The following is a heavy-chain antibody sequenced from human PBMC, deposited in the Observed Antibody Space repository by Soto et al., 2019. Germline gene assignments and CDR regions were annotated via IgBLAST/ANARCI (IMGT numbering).Heavy chain of an antibody. Sequence: PGGYLKIYCKGSGYSYAGCWITWVRQKPGHGLESIGRIEPSESQAYYSPSCRGQVTISVTKSIATVFLQWSRLRASDTAMYYCARQIYDSDTGPNFQYYFDPWGQGSPVTVSS. D-gene: IGHD3-22*01. CDR1: GYSYAGCW. V-gene: IGHV5-10-1*04. J-gene: IGHJ4*02. CDR3: ARQIYDSDTGPNFQYYFDP. CDR2: IEPSESQA.